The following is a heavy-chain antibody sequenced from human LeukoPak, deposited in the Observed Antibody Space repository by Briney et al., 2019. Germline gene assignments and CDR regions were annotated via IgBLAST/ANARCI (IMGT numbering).Heavy chain of an antibody. CDR3: ARESCSSTSCFSFGY. J-gene: IGHJ4*02. Sequence: PGGSLRLSCAASGFTVSSNYMSWVRQAPGKGLEWVSVIYSGGSTYYADSVKGRFTISRDNSKNTLYLQMNSLRAEDTAVYYCARESCSSTSCFSFGYWGQGTLVTVSS. V-gene: IGHV3-66*02. D-gene: IGHD2-2*01. CDR1: GFTVSSNY. CDR2: IYSGGST.